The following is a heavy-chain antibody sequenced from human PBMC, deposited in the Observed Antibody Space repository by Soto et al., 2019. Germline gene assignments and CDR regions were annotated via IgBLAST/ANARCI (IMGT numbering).Heavy chain of an antibody. D-gene: IGHD2-21*02. V-gene: IGHV4-31*03. CDR1: GGSISSGGYY. J-gene: IGHJ5*02. Sequence: SETLSLTCTVSGGSISSGGYYWSWIRHHPGKGLEWIGYIYYSGSTYYNPSLKSRVTISVDTSKNQFSLKLSSVTAADTAVYYCARAPGCGGDCYFNWFDPWGQGTLVTVSS. CDR3: ARAPGCGGDCYFNWFDP. CDR2: IYYSGST.